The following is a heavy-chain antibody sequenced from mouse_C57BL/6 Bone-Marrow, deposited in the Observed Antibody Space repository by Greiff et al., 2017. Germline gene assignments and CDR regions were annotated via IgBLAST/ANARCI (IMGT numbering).Heavy chain of an antibody. J-gene: IGHJ4*01. CDR1: GFNIQDDY. CDR3: TTALVITTVEDAMDY. V-gene: IGHV14-4*01. CDR2: IDPENGDT. D-gene: IGHD1-1*01. Sequence: VQLQQSGAELVRPGASVKLSCTASGFNIQDDYMHWVKQRPEQGLEWIGWIDPENGDTEYASKFQGKATITADTSSNTAYLQLSSLTSEDTAVYYCTTALVITTVEDAMDYRRQGASVT.